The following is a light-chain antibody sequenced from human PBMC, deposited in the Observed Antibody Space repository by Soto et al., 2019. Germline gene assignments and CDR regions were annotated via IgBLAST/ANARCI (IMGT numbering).Light chain of an antibody. CDR2: DAS. V-gene: IGKV3-11*01. Sequence: EIVLTQSPATLSLSPGERATLSCRASQSVSSYLAWYQQKPGQAPRLRISDASNRATGIPARFSGSGSGTDFTLYISSLEPEDFSVYDCQLRSNWIAITFGEGTRLELQ. CDR1: QSVSSY. CDR3: QLRSNWIAIT. J-gene: IGKJ5*01.